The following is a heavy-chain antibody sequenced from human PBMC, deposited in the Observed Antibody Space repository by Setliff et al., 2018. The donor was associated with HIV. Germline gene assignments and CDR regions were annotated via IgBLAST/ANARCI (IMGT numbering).Heavy chain of an antibody. D-gene: IGHD5-12*01. CDR3: ARAPTGPYSGYDYDYYYYYYMDV. J-gene: IGHJ6*03. Sequence: GGSLRLSCAASGFTFNSYSMNWVRQAPGKGLEWVSSISSGSTYIYYVDSVKGRFTISRDNAKNSLYLQMKSLRAEDTALYYCARAPTGPYSGYDYDYYYYYYMDVWGKGTTVTVSS. CDR1: GFTFNSYS. V-gene: IGHV3-21*01. CDR2: ISSGSTYI.